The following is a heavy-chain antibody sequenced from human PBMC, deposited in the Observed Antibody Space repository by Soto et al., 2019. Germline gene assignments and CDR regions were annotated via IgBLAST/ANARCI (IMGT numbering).Heavy chain of an antibody. V-gene: IGHV4-61*01. D-gene: IGHD2-8*01. J-gene: IGHJ5*02. CDR1: GGSVKNGNYY. Sequence: QVQLQESGPGLVKPSETLTLTCTVSGGSVKNGNYYWSWIRQPPGKGLEWIGHIYYSGSTNYNPSLKSRVIISIDTSKKQFSLKLSSVTAADTAVYFCARDPGVGLSARWFDPWGQGALVTVSS. CDR2: IYYSGST. CDR3: ARDPGVGLSARWFDP.